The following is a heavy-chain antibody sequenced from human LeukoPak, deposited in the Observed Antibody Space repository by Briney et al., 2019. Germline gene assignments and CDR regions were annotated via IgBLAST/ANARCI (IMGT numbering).Heavy chain of an antibody. J-gene: IGHJ4*02. V-gene: IGHV1-2*02. Sequence: ASVKVSCKASGYTFTGYYMHWVRQAPGQGLEWMGWINANSGDTKYAQKFQGRVTMTRDSSISTAYMELSRLRSDDTAVYWCARDNFWSGYYIDHWGQGTLVTVSS. CDR2: INANSGDT. D-gene: IGHD3-3*01. CDR3: ARDNFWSGYYIDH. CDR1: GYTFTGYY.